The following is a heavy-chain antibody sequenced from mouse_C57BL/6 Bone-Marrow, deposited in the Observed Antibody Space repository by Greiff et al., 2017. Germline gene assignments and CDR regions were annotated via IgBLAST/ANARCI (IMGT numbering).Heavy chain of an antibody. D-gene: IGHD1-1*01. CDR1: GYTFTDYY. J-gene: IGHJ4*01. Sequence: VQLQQSGPVLVKPGASVKMSCKASGYTFTDYYMNWVKQSHGRSLEWIGVINPYNGGTSYNQKFKGKDTLTVDKSYSTAYVEFDAWTPEDRAVYYYGRSCYGSNYAMDYWGQGTSVTVSS. CDR3: GRSCYGSNYAMDY. CDR2: INPYNGGT. V-gene: IGHV1-19*01.